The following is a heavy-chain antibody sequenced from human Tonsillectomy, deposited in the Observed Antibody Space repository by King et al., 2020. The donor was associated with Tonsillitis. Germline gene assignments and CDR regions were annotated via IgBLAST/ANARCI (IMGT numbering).Heavy chain of an antibody. J-gene: IGHJ6*02. CDR2: INPNSGGT. CDR3: ASDRAVVVPAATGTYYYYGMDV. V-gene: IGHV1-2*02. CDR1: GYTFTGYY. D-gene: IGHD2-2*01. Sequence: VQLVESGAEVKKPGASVKVSCKASGYTFTGYYMHWVRQAPGQGLEWMGWINPNSGGTNYAQKFQGRVTMTRDTSISTAYMELSRLRSDDTAVYYCASDRAVVVPAATGTYYYYGMDVWGQGTTVTVSS.